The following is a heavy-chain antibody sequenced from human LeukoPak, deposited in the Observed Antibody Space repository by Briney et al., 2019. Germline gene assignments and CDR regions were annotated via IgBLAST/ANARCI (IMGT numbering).Heavy chain of an antibody. Sequence: ASVKVSCKASGGTFSSYAISWVRQAPGKGLEWMGGFDPEDGETIYAQKFQGRVTMTEDTSTDTAYMELSSLRSEDTAVYYCARGYGFGELPNDYWGQGTLVTVSS. D-gene: IGHD3-10*01. CDR3: ARGYGFGELPNDY. J-gene: IGHJ4*02. CDR2: FDPEDGET. CDR1: GGTFSSYA. V-gene: IGHV1-24*01.